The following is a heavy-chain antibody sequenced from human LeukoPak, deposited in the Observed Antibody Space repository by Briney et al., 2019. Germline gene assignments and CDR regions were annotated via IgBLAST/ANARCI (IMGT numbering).Heavy chain of an antibody. V-gene: IGHV3-7*01. J-gene: IGHJ4*02. CDR1: GFTFHEYW. D-gene: IGHD5-12*01. Sequence: PGRSLRLSCAASGFTFHEYWMSWVRQAPGKGLEWVANIKQDGAEEYYVDSVEGRFTISRDNAKNSLYLQMDSLRAEDTAVYYCTRDGSGYGNYWGQGTLVTVSS. CDR2: IKQDGAEE. CDR3: TRDGSGYGNY.